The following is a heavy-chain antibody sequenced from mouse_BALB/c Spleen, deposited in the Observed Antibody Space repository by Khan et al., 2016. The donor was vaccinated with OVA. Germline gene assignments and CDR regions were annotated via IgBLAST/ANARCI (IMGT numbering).Heavy chain of an antibody. Sequence: EVELVESGPGLVKPSQSLSLTCTVTGYSITSNYAWNWIRQLPGNQLEWMGYISYSGSTSYNPSLKSRISITRDKSKNQFFLQLNSVTTEDAATYYCARGNYYGYAMDYWGQGTSVTVSS. D-gene: IGHD1-1*01. CDR1: GYSITSNYA. CDR3: ARGNYYGYAMDY. J-gene: IGHJ4*01. CDR2: ISYSGST. V-gene: IGHV3-2*02.